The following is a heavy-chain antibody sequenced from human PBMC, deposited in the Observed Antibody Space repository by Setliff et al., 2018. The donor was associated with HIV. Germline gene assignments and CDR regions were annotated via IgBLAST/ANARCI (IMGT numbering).Heavy chain of an antibody. CDR2: ISFSGTDT. J-gene: IGHJ4*02. V-gene: IGHV3-23*01. D-gene: IGHD2-15*01. CDR1: GFTFGNYA. Sequence: GESLKISCAASGFTFGNYAMLWVRQAPGKGLEYVSSISFSGTDTFYADSVKGRFTISRDNSKNTLYLQMNSLRAEDTAVYSCARARGGNSEWSYWGQGTLVTVSS. CDR3: ARARGGNSEWSY.